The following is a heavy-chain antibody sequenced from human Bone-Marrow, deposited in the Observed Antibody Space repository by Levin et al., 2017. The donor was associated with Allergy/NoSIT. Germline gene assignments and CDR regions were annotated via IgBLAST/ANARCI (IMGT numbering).Heavy chain of an antibody. CDR1: GGSLPNPNHY. V-gene: IGHV4-61*02. CDR3: ARDETFNSWHTGWSDP. Sequence: PSSPLSLPCPVSGGSLPNPNHYWSWIRQPAGKGLEWIGRMFAGGAATYNRSLRSRVTLSIDTSKNQFSLKLTSVTAADTAVYYCARDETFNSWHTGWSDPWGQGTLVTVSS. J-gene: IGHJ5*02. D-gene: IGHD6-13*01. CDR2: MFAGGAA.